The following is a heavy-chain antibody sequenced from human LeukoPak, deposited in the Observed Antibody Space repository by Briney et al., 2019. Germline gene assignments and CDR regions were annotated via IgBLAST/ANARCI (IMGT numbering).Heavy chain of an antibody. V-gene: IGHV4-39*01. CDR2: IFYNGNT. CDR1: GGPILDSTYY. Sequence: PSETLSLTCTVSGGPILDSTYYWAWIRQPPGKGLEWIATIFYNGNTHYNPSLKSRVTMSVDTVKNQFSLNLNSVTAADPAVYYCARQSSGYYYGWFDPWGQGTLVTVSS. CDR3: ARQSSGYYYGWFDP. D-gene: IGHD3-22*01. J-gene: IGHJ5*02.